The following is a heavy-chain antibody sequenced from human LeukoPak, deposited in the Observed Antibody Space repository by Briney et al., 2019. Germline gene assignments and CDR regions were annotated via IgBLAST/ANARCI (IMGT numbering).Heavy chain of an antibody. CDR2: INPNSGGT. D-gene: IGHD3-9*01. CDR1: GYTFTGYY. J-gene: IGHJ5*02. Sequence: ASVKVSCKASGYTFTGYYMHWVRQAPGQGLEWMGWINPNSGGTNYAQKFQGWVTMTRDTSISTAYMELSRLRSDDTAVYYCARGRNVLRYFDWYGANWLDPWGQGTLVTVSS. CDR3: ARGRNVLRYFDWYGANWLDP. V-gene: IGHV1-2*04.